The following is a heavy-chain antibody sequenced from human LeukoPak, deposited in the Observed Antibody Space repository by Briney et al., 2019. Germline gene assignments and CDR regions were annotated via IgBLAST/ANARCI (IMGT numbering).Heavy chain of an antibody. Sequence: SETLSLTCTVSGGSISSSSYYWGWIRQPPGKGLEWIGSIYYSGSTYYNPSLKSRVTISVDTSKNQFSLKLSSVTAADTAVYYCARERRARENSKFPNTYYYGSGGQYYFDYWGQGTLVTVSS. CDR1: GGSISSSSYY. CDR3: ARERRARENSKFPNTYYYGSGGQYYFDY. V-gene: IGHV4-39*07. CDR2: IYYSGST. D-gene: IGHD3-10*01. J-gene: IGHJ4*02.